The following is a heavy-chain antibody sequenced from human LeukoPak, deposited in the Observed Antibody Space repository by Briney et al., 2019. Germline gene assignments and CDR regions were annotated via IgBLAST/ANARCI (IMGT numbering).Heavy chain of an antibody. J-gene: IGHJ5*02. Sequence: PSETLSLTCAVYGGSFSGYYWSWIRQPPGKGLEWIGEINHSGSTNYNPSLKSRVTISVDTSKNQFSLKLSSVTAADTAVYYCARGARIVLMVYAKNWFDPWGQRTLITVSS. D-gene: IGHD2-8*01. CDR3: ARGARIVLMVYAKNWFDP. CDR1: GGSFSGYY. V-gene: IGHV4-34*01. CDR2: INHSGST.